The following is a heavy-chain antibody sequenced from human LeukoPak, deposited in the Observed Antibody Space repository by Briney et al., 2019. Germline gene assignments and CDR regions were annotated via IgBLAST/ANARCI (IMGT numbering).Heavy chain of an antibody. D-gene: IGHD3-10*01. J-gene: IGHJ4*02. CDR2: IYYSGST. CDR3: ARTYGSGSLKLDY. Sequence: SETLSLTCTVSGGSISSYYWSWIRQPPGKGLEWIGYIYYSGSTNYNPSLKSRVTISVDTSKNQFSLKLSSVTAADTAVYYCARTYGSGSLKLDYWGQVILVTVSS. V-gene: IGHV4-59*01. CDR1: GGSISSYY.